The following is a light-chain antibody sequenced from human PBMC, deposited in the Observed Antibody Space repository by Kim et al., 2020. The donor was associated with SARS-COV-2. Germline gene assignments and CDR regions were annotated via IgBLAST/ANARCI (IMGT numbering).Light chain of an antibody. CDR1: QSLLQSNGYNY. CDR3: MQAVQTPWT. J-gene: IGKJ1*01. Sequence: DIVMTQSPLSLHVIPGEPASISCTSSQSLLQSNGYNYLDWYVQKPGQSPQLLIYLGSNRASGVPDRFSGSGSGTDFTLKISRVEAEDVGVYYCMQAVQTPWTFGQGTKVDIK. V-gene: IGKV2-28*01. CDR2: LGS.